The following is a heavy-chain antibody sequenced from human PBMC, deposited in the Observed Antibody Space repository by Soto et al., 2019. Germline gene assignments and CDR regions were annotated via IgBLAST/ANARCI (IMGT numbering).Heavy chain of an antibody. Sequence: GASVKVSCKASGYTFTYRYLHWVRQAPGQALEWMGWITPFNGNTNYAQKFQDRVTITRDRSMSTAYMELSSLRSEDTAMYYCAGGGANYHHYGMDVWGQGTTVTVSS. CDR2: ITPFNGNT. CDR3: AGGGANYHHYGMDV. CDR1: GYTFTYRY. J-gene: IGHJ6*02. D-gene: IGHD3-10*01. V-gene: IGHV1-45*02.